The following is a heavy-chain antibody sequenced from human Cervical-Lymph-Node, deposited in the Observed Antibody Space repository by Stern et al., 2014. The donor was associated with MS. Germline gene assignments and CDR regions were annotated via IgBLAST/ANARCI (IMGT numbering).Heavy chain of an antibody. Sequence: QVQLQESGPGLVKPSETLSLTRTVSGGSISSYYWSWIRQPPGKGLEWIGYIYYSGSTNYNPSLKSRVTISVDTSKNQFSLKLSSVTAADTAVYYCARESTGNDAFDIWGQGTMVTVSS. CDR2: IYYSGST. CDR1: GGSISSYY. CDR3: ARESTGNDAFDI. D-gene: IGHD5/OR15-5a*01. J-gene: IGHJ3*02. V-gene: IGHV4-59*01.